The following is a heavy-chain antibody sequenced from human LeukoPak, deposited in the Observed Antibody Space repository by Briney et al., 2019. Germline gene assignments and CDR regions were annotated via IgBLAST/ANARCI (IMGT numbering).Heavy chain of an antibody. J-gene: IGHJ4*02. V-gene: IGHV4-30-2*01. CDR1: GGSISSGGDP. CDR2: INHSGST. D-gene: IGHD4-11*01. CDR3: ARGLLRDDYSLNY. Sequence: SQTLSLTCAVSGGSISSGGDPWSWIRQPPGKGLEWIGEINHSGSTNYNPSLKSRVTISVDTSKNQFSLKLSSVTAADTAVYYCARGLLRDDYSLNYWGQGTLVTVSS.